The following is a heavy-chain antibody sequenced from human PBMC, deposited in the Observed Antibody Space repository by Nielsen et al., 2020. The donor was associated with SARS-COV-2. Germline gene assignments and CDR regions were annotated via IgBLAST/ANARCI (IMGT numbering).Heavy chain of an antibody. Sequence: ASVKVSCKASGYTFTSYDMHWVRQAPGQGLEWMGIINPSGGSTSYAQKFQGRVTMTRDTSTSTVYMELSSLRSEDTAVYYCARGVDTAMAATGYYDSSGYLYHLGYWGQGTLVTVSS. J-gene: IGHJ4*02. D-gene: IGHD3-22*01. CDR2: INPSGGST. CDR1: GYTFTSYD. V-gene: IGHV1-46*01. CDR3: ARGVDTAMAATGYYDSSGYLYHLGY.